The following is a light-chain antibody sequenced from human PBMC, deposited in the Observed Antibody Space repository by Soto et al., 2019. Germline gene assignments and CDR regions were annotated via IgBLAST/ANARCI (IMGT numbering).Light chain of an antibody. CDR1: QSVSSN. V-gene: IGKV3-15*01. CDR3: QQYNNWPPTRT. J-gene: IGKJ1*01. CDR2: GAS. Sequence: EIVMTQSPATLSVPPGERATLSCRASQSVSSNLAWYQQKPGQAPRLLIYGASTRATGIPARFSGSGSGTEFTLTISRLQSEDFAVYYCQQYNNWPPTRTFGQGTRGDIK.